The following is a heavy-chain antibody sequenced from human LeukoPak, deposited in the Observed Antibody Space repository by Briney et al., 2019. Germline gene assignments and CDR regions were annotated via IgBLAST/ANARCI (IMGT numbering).Heavy chain of an antibody. D-gene: IGHD3-22*01. CDR2: IYYSGST. Sequence: SETLSLTCAVSGGSISSSYWSWIRQPPGKGLEWIGYIYYSGSTNYNPSLKSRVTISVDTSKNQFSLKLSSVTAADTAVYYCARTSYYDSSGYYSGNWFDPWGQGTLVTVSS. CDR3: ARTSYYDSSGYYSGNWFDP. CDR1: GGSISSSY. V-gene: IGHV4-59*01. J-gene: IGHJ5*02.